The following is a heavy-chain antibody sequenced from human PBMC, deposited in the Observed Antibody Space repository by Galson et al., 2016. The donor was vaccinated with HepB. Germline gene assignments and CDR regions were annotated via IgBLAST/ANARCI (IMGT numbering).Heavy chain of an antibody. CDR1: GFTFSSYV. Sequence: SLRLSCAASGFTFSSYVMSWVRQAPGRGLEWVSAISTSGGSTYYADSVQGRFTISRDNSKNTRYLQVISLRVEDTAVYYCAKVVGTATYGYLQYWGQGTLVSVSS. J-gene: IGHJ1*01. CDR2: ISTSGGST. CDR3: AKVVGTATYGYLQY. D-gene: IGHD1-26*01. V-gene: IGHV3-23*01.